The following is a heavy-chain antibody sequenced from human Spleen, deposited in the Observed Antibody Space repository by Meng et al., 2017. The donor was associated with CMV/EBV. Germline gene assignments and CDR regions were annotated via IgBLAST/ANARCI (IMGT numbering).Heavy chain of an antibody. V-gene: IGHV4-34*01. Sequence: VYGGSFGGFYWSWIRQPPGRGLEWIGEINHDGSSGYNPSLRSRVIMSVDTSKNQFSLKLTSVTAADTAVYYCARLRTSRYYYDAMDVWGQGTMVTVSS. CDR3: ARLRTSRYYYDAMDV. CDR1: GGSFGGFY. D-gene: IGHD1-14*01. CDR2: INHDGSS. J-gene: IGHJ6*02.